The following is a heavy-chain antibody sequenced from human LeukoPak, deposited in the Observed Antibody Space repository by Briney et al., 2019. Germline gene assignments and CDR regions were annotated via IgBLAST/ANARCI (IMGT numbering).Heavy chain of an antibody. D-gene: IGHD1-26*01. J-gene: IGHJ4*02. CDR3: ARGEGKLDY. V-gene: IGHV3-48*01. CDR2: ISSSGSVT. Sequence: GGSLRLSCVASGFTLSSHNINWVRQAPGKGLEWVSHISSSGSVTYYGDSVKGRITISRDNAKNSVSLYMNSLRAEDSAVYYCARGEGKLDYWGQGTLVTVSS. CDR1: GFTLSSHN.